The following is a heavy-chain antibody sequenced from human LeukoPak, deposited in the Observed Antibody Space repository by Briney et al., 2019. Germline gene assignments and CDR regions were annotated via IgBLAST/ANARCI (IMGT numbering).Heavy chain of an antibody. CDR3: ARVIKEGAGAAAYYFDY. D-gene: IGHD6-19*01. CDR1: GYSFTSYW. CDR2: IYPGDSDT. Sequence: RGESLKISCKGSGYSFTSYWIGWVRQMPGKGLEWMGIIYPGDSDTRYSPSFQGQVTISADKSISTAYLQWSSLKASDTAMYYCARVIKEGAGAAAYYFDYWGQEPLSTVSS. J-gene: IGHJ4*02. V-gene: IGHV5-51*01.